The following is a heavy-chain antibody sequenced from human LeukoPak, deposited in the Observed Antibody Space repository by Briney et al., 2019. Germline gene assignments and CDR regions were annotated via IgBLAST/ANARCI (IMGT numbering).Heavy chain of an antibody. D-gene: IGHD6-19*01. V-gene: IGHV4-4*02. J-gene: IGHJ4*02. CDR3: ARDDIAVATCFDY. CDR2: IYHSGST. Sequence: SGTLSLTCAVSGGSISSSNWWSWVRQPPGKGLEWIGEIYHSGSTNYNPSLKSRVTISVDKSKNQFSLKLSSVTAADTAVYYCARDDIAVATCFDYWGQGTLVTVSS. CDR1: GGSISSSNW.